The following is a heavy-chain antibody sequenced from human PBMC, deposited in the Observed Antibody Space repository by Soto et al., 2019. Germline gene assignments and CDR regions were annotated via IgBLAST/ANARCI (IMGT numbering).Heavy chain of an antibody. CDR1: GFTFSSYG. J-gene: IGHJ4*02. V-gene: IGHV3-33*01. D-gene: IGHD6-13*01. CDR3: ARVGLSSRYSSSYYFDY. Sequence: GGSLRLSCAASGFTFSSYGMHWVRQAPGKGLEWVAVIWYDGSNKYYADSVKGRFTISRDNSKNTLYLQMNSLRAEDTAVYYCARVGLSSRYSSSYYFDYWGQGTLVTVSS. CDR2: IWYDGSNK.